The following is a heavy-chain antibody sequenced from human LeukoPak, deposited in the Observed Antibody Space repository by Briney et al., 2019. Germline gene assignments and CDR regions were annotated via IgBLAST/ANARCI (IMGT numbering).Heavy chain of an antibody. CDR1: GFPFSAYS. CDR2: ISSSSEYI. V-gene: IGHV3-21*01. D-gene: IGHD4-11*01. Sequence: GGSLRLSCAASGFPFSAYSMNWVRQAPGKGLEWVSSISSSSEYIYYADSVRGRFTISRDNAKNSLYLQMDSLRAEDTAVYYCARRRDYSHYMALYYFMDVWGNGTTVTVSS. J-gene: IGHJ6*03. CDR3: ARRRDYSHYMALYYFMDV.